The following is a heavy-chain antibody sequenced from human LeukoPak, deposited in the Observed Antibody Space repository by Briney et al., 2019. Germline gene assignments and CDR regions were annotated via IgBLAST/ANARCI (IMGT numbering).Heavy chain of an antibody. CDR1: GGSISSYY. CDR3: ARELSVVVPAATFDYFDY. D-gene: IGHD2-2*01. J-gene: IGHJ4*02. V-gene: IGHV4-59*01. Sequence: SEILSLTCTVSGGSISSYYWSWIRQPPGKGLEWIGYIYYSGSTNYNPSLKSRVTISVDTSKNQFSLKLSSVTAADTAVYYCARELSVVVPAATFDYFDYWGQGTLVTVSS. CDR2: IYYSGST.